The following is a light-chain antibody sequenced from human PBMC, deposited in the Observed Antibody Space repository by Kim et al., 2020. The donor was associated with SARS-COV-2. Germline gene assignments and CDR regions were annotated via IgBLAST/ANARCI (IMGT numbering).Light chain of an antibody. J-gene: IGLJ2*01. CDR2: EDS. CDR3: QAWDSSSVV. V-gene: IGLV3-1*01. Sequence: SYELTQPPSVSVSPGQTASITCSGHKLGDKSASWYQQKPGQSPVLVIYEDSKRPSGVPERFSGSNSGNTATLTISETQAMDEADYYCQAWDSSSVVFGGGTQLTVL. CDR1: KLGDKS.